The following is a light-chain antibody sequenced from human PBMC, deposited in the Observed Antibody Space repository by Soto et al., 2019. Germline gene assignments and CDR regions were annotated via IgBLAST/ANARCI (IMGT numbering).Light chain of an antibody. CDR2: GIS. J-gene: IGKJ1*01. V-gene: IGKV3-20*01. Sequence: EIVLTQSPGTLSLSPGERATLSCRASHTISSSYLAWYQQKPGQAPRLLMYGISRRVTGIPDRFSGSGSGTDFTLTITRLEPEDFAVYYCQQYVTSSPRTFGQGTKVDIK. CDR1: HTISSSY. CDR3: QQYVTSSPRT.